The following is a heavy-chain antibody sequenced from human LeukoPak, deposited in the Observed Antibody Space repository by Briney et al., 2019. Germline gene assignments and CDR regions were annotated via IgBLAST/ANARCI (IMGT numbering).Heavy chain of an antibody. CDR1: GFTFSNYG. CDR3: ARDLSGGYSFDY. V-gene: IGHV3-30-3*01. Sequence: PGGSLRLSCAASGFTFSNYGMHWVRQAPGKGLEWVAVISYDGSKKDYADSVKGRFTISRDKSKNTLYLQMNSLRAEDTAVYYCARDLSGGYSFDYWGQGTLVTVSS. D-gene: IGHD2-15*01. CDR2: ISYDGSKK. J-gene: IGHJ4*02.